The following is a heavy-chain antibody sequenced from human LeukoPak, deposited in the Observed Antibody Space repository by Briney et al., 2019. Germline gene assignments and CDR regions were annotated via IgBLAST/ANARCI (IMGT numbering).Heavy chain of an antibody. D-gene: IGHD3-22*01. CDR2: ISGSGGST. Sequence: PGGSLRLSCAASGFTFSSYAMSWVRQAPEKGLEWVSAISGSGGSTYYADSVKGRFTISRDNSKNTLYLQMNSLRAEDTAVYYCASDSSGYYSSFDYWGQGTLVTVSS. CDR3: ASDSSGYYSSFDY. CDR1: GFTFSSYA. V-gene: IGHV3-23*01. J-gene: IGHJ4*02.